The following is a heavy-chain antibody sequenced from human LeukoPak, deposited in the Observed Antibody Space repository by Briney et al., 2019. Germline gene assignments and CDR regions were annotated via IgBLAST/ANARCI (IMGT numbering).Heavy chain of an antibody. CDR2: IIPIHGIA. CDR1: GGIFSSYA. Sequence: ASVKVSCKASGGIFSSYAIRWVRQAPGQGLEYMGRIIPIHGIADYAQKLQGRVTITADTSTSTAYMELRSLRSDDTAVYYCAGGGYYYESSGSFDYWGQGTLVTVSS. J-gene: IGHJ4*02. V-gene: IGHV1-69*04. D-gene: IGHD3-22*01. CDR3: AGGGYYYESSGSFDY.